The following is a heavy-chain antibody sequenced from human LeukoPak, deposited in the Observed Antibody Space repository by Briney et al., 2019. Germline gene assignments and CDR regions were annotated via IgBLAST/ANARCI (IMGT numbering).Heavy chain of an antibody. D-gene: IGHD1-26*01. V-gene: IGHV3-74*01. Sequence: GGSLRLSCAASGFTFSSNWMHWVRQAPGKGLVWVSRINEDGSTTNYADSVKGRSTIFRDNAKNTLHLQMNSLRAEDTAVYYCVRDLGGRSGHWGQGTLVTVSS. J-gene: IGHJ4*02. CDR2: INEDGSTT. CDR3: VRDLGGRSGH. CDR1: GFTFSSNW.